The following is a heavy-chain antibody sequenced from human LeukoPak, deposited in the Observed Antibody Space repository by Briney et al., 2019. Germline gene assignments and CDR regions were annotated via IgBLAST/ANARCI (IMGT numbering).Heavy chain of an antibody. D-gene: IGHD6-13*01. CDR1: GGSISSYF. CDR3: ARRRIAAEAFDI. J-gene: IGHJ3*02. Sequence: SETLSPTCTVSGGSISSYFWGWIRQPPGKGLEWIGSIYYSGSTYCNPSLKSRVTISVDTSKNQFSLKLSSVTAADTAVYYCARRRIAAEAFDIWGQGTLVTVSS. V-gene: IGHV4-39*01. CDR2: IYYSGST.